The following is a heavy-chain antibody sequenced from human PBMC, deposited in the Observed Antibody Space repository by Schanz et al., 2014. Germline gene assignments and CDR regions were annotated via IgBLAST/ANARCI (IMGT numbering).Heavy chain of an antibody. J-gene: IGHJ4*02. CDR1: GFTFSSYN. CDR2: ISPSSSYI. Sequence: EVQLVESGGGLVRPGDSLRISCAASGFTFSSYNINWVRQAPGKGLEYISSISPSSSYIYYADSVKGRFTISRDNAKNSLSLQMDRLRDEDTAVYYCARRYSGRYCFDYWGQGTLVAVSS. CDR3: ARRYSGRYCFDY. V-gene: IGHV3-21*02. D-gene: IGHD1-26*01.